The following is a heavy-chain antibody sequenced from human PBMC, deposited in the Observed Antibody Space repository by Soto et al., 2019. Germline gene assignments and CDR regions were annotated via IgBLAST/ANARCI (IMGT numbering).Heavy chain of an antibody. CDR3: ARGRANYDFWSGSPRSNY. CDR2: INPSGGST. J-gene: IGHJ4*02. Sequence: ASVKVSCKASGYTFTSYYMHWVRQAPGQGLEWMGIINPSGGSTSYAQKFQGRVTMTRDTSTSTVYMELSSLRSEDTAVYYCARGRANYDFWSGSPRSNYWGEGPLVTVSP. CDR1: GYTFTSYY. V-gene: IGHV1-46*03. D-gene: IGHD3-3*01.